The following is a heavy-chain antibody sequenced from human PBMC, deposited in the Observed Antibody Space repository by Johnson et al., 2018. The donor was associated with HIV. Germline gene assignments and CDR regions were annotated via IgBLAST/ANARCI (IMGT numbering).Heavy chain of an antibody. CDR2: IRYDGSNK. CDR3: ASLPLRYRSWDDI. D-gene: IGHD3-9*01. CDR1: GFTFSSYA. Sequence: QVQLVESGGGVVQSGGSLRLSCAASGFTFSSYAMHWVRQAPGKGLEWVAFIRYDGSNKYYVDSVKGRFTISRDNAKNSLYLQMNSLRAEDTAVYYCASLPLRYRSWDDIWGQGTMVTVSS. V-gene: IGHV3-30*02. J-gene: IGHJ3*02.